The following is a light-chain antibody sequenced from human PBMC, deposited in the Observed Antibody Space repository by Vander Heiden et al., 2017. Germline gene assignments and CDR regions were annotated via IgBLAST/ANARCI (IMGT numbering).Light chain of an antibody. Sequence: DIQMTQSPSSLSASVGDTVTITYRASQSISTYLIWYQQKPGKAPKLLIYSASTLHGGVSSRFSGRGSGTEFTLTISSLQPEDFATYYCQQSDSTPWTFGHGTTVEIK. J-gene: IGKJ1*01. CDR3: QQSDSTPWT. V-gene: IGKV1-39*01. CDR2: SAS. CDR1: QSISTY.